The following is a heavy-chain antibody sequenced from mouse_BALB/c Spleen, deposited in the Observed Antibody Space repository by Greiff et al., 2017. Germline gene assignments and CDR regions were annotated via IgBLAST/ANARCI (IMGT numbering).Heavy chain of an antibody. J-gene: IGHJ3*01. CDR3: ARNYGSSYFAY. D-gene: IGHD1-1*01. CDR1: GFTFSSFG. CDR2: ISSGSSTI. Sequence: EVMLVESGGGLVQPGGSRKLSCAASGFTFSSFGMHWVRQAPEKGLEWVAYISSGSSTIYYADTVKGRFTISRDNPKNTLFLQMTSLRSEDTAMYYCARNYGSSYFAYWGQGTLVTVSA. V-gene: IGHV5-17*02.